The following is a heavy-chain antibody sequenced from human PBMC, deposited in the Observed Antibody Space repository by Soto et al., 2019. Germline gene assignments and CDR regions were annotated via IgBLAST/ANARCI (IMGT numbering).Heavy chain of an antibody. CDR2: IYYSGST. J-gene: IGHJ4*02. V-gene: IGHV4-30-4*01. Sequence: SETLSLTCTVSGGSISSGDYYWSWIRQPPGKGLEWIGYIYYSGSTYYNPSLKSRVTISVDTSKNQFSLKLSSVTAADTAVYYCARAGCSSTSCFDYWGQGTLVTVYS. D-gene: IGHD2-2*01. CDR1: GGSISSGDYY. CDR3: ARAGCSSTSCFDY.